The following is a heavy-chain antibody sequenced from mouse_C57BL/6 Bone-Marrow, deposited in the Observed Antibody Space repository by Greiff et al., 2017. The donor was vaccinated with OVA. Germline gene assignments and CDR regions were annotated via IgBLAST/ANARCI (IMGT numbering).Heavy chain of an antibody. D-gene: IGHD2-5*01. V-gene: IGHV1-74*01. CDR2: IHPSDSDT. CDR3: APAYYSNYSGVDY. J-gene: IGHJ2*01. CDR1: GYTFTSYW. Sequence: QVQLKQPGAELVKPGASVKVSCKASGYTFTSYWMHWVKQRPGQGLEWIGRIHPSDSDTNYNQKFKGKATLTVDKSSSTAYMQLSSLTSEDSAVYYCAPAYYSNYSGVDYWGKGTTLTVSS.